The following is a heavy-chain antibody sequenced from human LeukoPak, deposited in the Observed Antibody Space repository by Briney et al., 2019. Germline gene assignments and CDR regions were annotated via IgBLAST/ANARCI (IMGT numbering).Heavy chain of an antibody. CDR2: ISSSSSYI. D-gene: IGHD3-22*01. CDR1: GFTFSSHS. CDR3: AKDPYYDSSGPDY. Sequence: AGSLRLSCAASGFTFSSHSMNWVGQAPGDGLEGVSSISSSSSYIYYADSVKGRFTISRDNAKNSLYLQMNSLRAEDTAVYYCAKDPYYDSSGPDYWGQGTLVTVSS. V-gene: IGHV3-21*01. J-gene: IGHJ4*02.